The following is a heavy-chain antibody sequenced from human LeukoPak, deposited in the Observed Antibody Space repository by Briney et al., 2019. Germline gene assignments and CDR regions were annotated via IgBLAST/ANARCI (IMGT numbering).Heavy chain of an antibody. V-gene: IGHV1-2*04. CDR3: ARGNSYYGIDV. J-gene: IGHJ6*02. CDR2: INPNSGGT. Sequence: ASVKVSCKASGYTFTSYDINWVRQAPGQGLEWMGWINPNSGGTNYAQKFQGWVTMTRDTSISTAYMELSRLRSDDTAVYYCARGNSYYGIDVWGQGTTVTVSS. D-gene: IGHD2/OR15-2a*01. CDR1: GYTFTSYD.